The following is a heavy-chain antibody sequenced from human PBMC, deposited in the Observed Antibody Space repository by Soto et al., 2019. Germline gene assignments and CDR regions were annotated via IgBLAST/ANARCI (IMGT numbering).Heavy chain of an antibody. J-gene: IGHJ3*02. CDR3: AREKWLVRRNDPFDI. Sequence: QVQLVQSGAEVTKPGASVKVSCKASGYTFINYYMHWVRQAPGQGLEWMGIINPNGGSTTYAQKFQGRVTLTRDTSTNTVNRELSSLRSEDTAVYYCAREKWLVRRNDPFDIWGQGTMVTVSS. V-gene: IGHV1-46*01. D-gene: IGHD6-19*01. CDR2: INPNGGST. CDR1: GYTFINYY.